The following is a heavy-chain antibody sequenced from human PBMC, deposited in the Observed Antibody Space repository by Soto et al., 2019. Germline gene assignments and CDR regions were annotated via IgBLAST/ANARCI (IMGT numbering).Heavy chain of an antibody. D-gene: IGHD6-6*01. J-gene: IGHJ4*02. CDR3: GRGGTSSSRYFDY. Sequence: GESLKISCISSGYSFTSYWIAWVRQMPGKGLEWMGIIYPSDSDTRYSPSFQVQVTISADKSITTAYLQWNSLKAPDTAMYYCGRGGTSSSRYFDYWGPETLVTVFS. CDR1: GYSFTSYW. V-gene: IGHV5-51*01. CDR2: IYPSDSDT.